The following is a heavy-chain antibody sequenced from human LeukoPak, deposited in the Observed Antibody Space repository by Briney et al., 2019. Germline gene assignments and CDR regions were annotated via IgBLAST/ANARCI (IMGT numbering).Heavy chain of an antibody. J-gene: IGHJ4*02. CDR1: GFTFRDYY. D-gene: IGHD3-10*01. CDR2: ISRSGSFI. Sequence: GGSLRLSCAAFGFTFRDYYMTWVRQAPGKGLEYVSYISRSGSFIYYPDSVRGRFTVSRDNAKNSLYLQMDSLRAEDTAVYYCVRSAKSGGRFDFWGQGTLVTVSA. CDR3: VRSAKSGGRFDF. V-gene: IGHV3-11*01.